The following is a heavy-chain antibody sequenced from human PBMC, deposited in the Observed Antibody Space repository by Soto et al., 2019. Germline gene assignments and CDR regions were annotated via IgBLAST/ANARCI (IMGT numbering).Heavy chain of an antibody. D-gene: IGHD4-17*01. CDR3: SRDLHYGDDSDEVRVEFDI. V-gene: IGHV1-69*01. Sequence: QLQLVQSGAEVKRPGSSVKVSCRASGGSLSTYKISWVRQAPGQGLQWLGAIIPMSGTATYAQKFQDRVTFSEDESMTTAYMYLGGLRSDDTAVYYCSRDLHYGDDSDEVRVEFDIWGQGTMVTVSS. CDR2: IIPMSGTA. J-gene: IGHJ3*02. CDR1: GGSLSTYK.